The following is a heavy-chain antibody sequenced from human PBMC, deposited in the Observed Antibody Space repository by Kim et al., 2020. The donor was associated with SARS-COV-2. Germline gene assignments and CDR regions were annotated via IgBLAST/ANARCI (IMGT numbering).Heavy chain of an antibody. V-gene: IGHV3-21*01. Sequence: GGSLRLSCAASGFTFSDYSMNWVRQAPGKGLEWISSISSGSSYIFYADSVKGRFTISRDNAKNSLHLQMNSLRPEDTALYYCARALGRDGPEVHPDYWAQGTLGTVSS. CDR2: ISSGSSYI. CDR3: ARALGRDGPEVHPDY. J-gene: IGHJ4*02. CDR1: GFTFSDYS. D-gene: IGHD3-16*01.